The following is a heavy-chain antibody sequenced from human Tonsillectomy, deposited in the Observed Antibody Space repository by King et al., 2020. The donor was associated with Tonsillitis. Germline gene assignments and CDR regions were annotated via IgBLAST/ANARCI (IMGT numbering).Heavy chain of an antibody. CDR3: TRTRIVGDTTFSDY. V-gene: IGHV3-48*04. Sequence: EVQLVESGGGLVQPGGSLRLSCAASGFTFSTYSMNWVRQAPGTGLEWVSYISGSSSTIYYADSVKGRFTISRDNAKNSLYLQMDSLRAEDTAVYYCTRTRIVGDTTFSDYWGQGTLVTVSS. CDR1: GFTFSTYS. D-gene: IGHD1-26*01. J-gene: IGHJ4*02. CDR2: ISGSSSTI.